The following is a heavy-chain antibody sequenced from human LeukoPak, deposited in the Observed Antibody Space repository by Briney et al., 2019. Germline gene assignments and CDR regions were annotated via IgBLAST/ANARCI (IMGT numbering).Heavy chain of an antibody. CDR1: GGSISSYY. Sequence: PSETLSLTCTVSGGSISSYYWSWIRQPPGKGLEWIGSIYYSGSTYYNPSLKSRVTISVDTSKNQFSLKLSSVTAADTAVYYCARDMDGLVDYWGQGTLVTVSS. CDR3: ARDMDGLVDY. J-gene: IGHJ4*02. CDR2: IYYSGST. V-gene: IGHV4-59*12. D-gene: IGHD5-24*01.